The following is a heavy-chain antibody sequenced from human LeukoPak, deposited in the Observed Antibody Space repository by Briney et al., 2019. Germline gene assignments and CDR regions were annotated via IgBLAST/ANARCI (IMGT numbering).Heavy chain of an antibody. V-gene: IGHV3-64*01. CDR1: GFTFSSYA. D-gene: IGHD2-15*01. J-gene: IGHJ4*02. CDR2: ISSNGGST. Sequence: PGGSLRLSCAASGFTFSSYAMHWVRQAPGKGLEYVSAISSNGGSTYYANSVKGRFTISRDNSKNTLYLQMGSLRAEDMAVYYCARDPTGGGHGSYYFDYWGQGTLVTVSS. CDR3: ARDPTGGGHGSYYFDY.